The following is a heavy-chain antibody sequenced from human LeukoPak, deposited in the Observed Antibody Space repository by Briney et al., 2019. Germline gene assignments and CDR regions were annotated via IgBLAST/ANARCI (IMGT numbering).Heavy chain of an antibody. CDR3: ARASRDGYNQNFDH. V-gene: IGHV5-51*01. Sequence: GESLKISCKGLGYDFSTYWNAWVRQRPGKGLEWMGITHPGGSETRYDPSLQGQVTISADRSTSTAYLQWSSLRASDTAMYYCARASRDGYNQNFDHWGQGTLVAVSS. J-gene: IGHJ4*02. CDR1: GYDFSTYW. CDR2: THPGGSET. D-gene: IGHD5-24*01.